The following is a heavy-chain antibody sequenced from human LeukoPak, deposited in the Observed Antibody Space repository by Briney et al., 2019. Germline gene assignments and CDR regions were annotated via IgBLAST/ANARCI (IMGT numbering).Heavy chain of an antibody. Sequence: GGSLRLSCAASGFTFSSYGMHWVRQAPGKGLEWVAVIWYDGSNKYYADSVKGRFTISRDNSKNTLYLQMNSLRAEDTAVYYCARDPHCSGGSCFGPVDTAMVIDWGQGTLVTVSS. D-gene: IGHD2-15*01. CDR2: IWYDGSNK. V-gene: IGHV3-33*01. CDR1: GFTFSSYG. CDR3: ARDPHCSGGSCFGPVDTAMVID. J-gene: IGHJ4*02.